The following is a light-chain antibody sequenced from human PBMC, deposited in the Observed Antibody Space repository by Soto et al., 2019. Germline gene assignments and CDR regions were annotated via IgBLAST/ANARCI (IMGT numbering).Light chain of an antibody. Sequence: DIQMTQSPSSVSASVGDRVTITCRASQGVSSWLAWYQQKPGKAPKLLISTASRLRSGVTSSFSGSGSGSAFTLTISSLQPHDFAAYYCQEANSFTLTFGGGTKVEIK. CDR2: TAS. J-gene: IGKJ4*01. CDR1: QGVSSW. CDR3: QEANSFTLT. V-gene: IGKV1-12*01.